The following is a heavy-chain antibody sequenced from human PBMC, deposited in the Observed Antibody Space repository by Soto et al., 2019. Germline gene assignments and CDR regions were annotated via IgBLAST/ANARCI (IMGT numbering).Heavy chain of an antibody. J-gene: IGHJ5*02. V-gene: IGHV4-61*08. Sequence: TSETLSLPCTVFGGSISSGGYYWNWIRQPPGKGLEWIGYIDYSGSTTYNPSLKSRLTISVDTSKNQFSLKLNSVTAADTAGYYCARHGIVDYHVTSAYYFDPWGPGTLVTVSS. CDR1: GGSISSGGYY. CDR3: ARHGIVDYHVTSAYYFDP. CDR2: IDYSGST. D-gene: IGHD3-22*01.